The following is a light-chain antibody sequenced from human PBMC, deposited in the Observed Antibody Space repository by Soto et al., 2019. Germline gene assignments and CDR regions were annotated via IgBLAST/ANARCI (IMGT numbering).Light chain of an antibody. Sequence: QPVLTQSPSASASLGASVMLTCTLSSGHSSYAIAWHQQQPEKGPRYLMKLNSDGSHSKGDGIPDRFSGSSSGAERYLTISSLQSEDEADYYCQTWGTGIRVFGGGTKVTVL. CDR2: LNSDGSH. J-gene: IGLJ2*01. V-gene: IGLV4-69*01. CDR1: SGHSSYA. CDR3: QTWGTGIRV.